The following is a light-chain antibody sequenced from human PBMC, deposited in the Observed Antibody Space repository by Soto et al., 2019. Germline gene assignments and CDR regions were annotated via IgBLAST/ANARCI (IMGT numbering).Light chain of an antibody. J-gene: IGKJ4*01. Sequence: EVLLAQSPATLSVSPGEGATLYCRASQGIGDTLAWYQHKPGQTPRILIYDTSARDTGVPARFSGSRSGPECTLTINRLQSEDFEIYYCQRYNNWPLTFGGGTKVDIK. CDR2: DTS. V-gene: IGKV3-15*01. CDR3: QRYNNWPLT. CDR1: QGIGDT.